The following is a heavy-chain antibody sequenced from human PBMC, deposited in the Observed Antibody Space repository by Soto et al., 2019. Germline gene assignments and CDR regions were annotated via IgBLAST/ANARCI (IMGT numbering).Heavy chain of an antibody. D-gene: IGHD6-25*01. J-gene: IGHJ5*02. CDR1: GGSITSSSHF. V-gene: IGHV4-39*01. Sequence: SETLSLTCTASGGSITSSSHFWGWVRQPPGKGREWIGTIYFTGNTYYTPSLKSRLTMSIDTSKNEFSLRLNSVTAADTAVYYCAGQTFTIAAASYGRSNWFDPWGPGTLVTVSS. CDR2: IYFTGNT. CDR3: AGQTFTIAAASYGRSNWFDP.